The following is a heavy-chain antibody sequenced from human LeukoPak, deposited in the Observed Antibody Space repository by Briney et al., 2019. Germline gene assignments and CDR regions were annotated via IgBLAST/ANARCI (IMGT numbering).Heavy chain of an antibody. CDR2: ISYTGST. D-gene: IGHD2-21*01. V-gene: IGHV4-59*01. Sequence: PSETLSLTCTVSSGSISNYYWSWIRQPPAKGLEWIGYISYTGSTNYNPSLESRVTISVDTSKNQFSLKLSSVTATDTAVYYCARGLRNYYYSGMDVWGQGSTVIVS. J-gene: IGHJ6*02. CDR1: SGSISNYY. CDR3: ARGLRNYYYSGMDV.